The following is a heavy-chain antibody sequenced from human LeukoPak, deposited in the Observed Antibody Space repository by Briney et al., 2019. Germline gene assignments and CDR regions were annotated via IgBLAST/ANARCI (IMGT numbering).Heavy chain of an antibody. J-gene: IGHJ4*02. CDR2: IYHSGSA. CDR3: ARWVRSRYSYSYFDY. CDR1: GGSISSGGYS. D-gene: IGHD3-16*01. V-gene: IGHV4-30-2*01. Sequence: SQTLSLTCAVSGGSISSGGYSWSWIRQPQGKGLEWIGYIYHSGSAYYNPSLKSRVTISEDRSKNQFSLKLSSVTAADTAVYYCARWVRSRYSYSYFDYWGQGTLVTVSS.